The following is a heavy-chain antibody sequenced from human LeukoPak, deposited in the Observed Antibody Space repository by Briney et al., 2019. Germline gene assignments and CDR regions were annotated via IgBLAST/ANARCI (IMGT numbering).Heavy chain of an antibody. V-gene: IGHV4-39*01. Sequence: SETLSLTCTVSGGSISSSSYYWGWVRPHPGKGLEWIGSIYYSGSTYYNPSGKSRVTIFVDTSKNQFSLKLSSVTAADTAVYYCAIHPEFLRDFDYWGQGTLVTVSS. CDR2: IYYSGST. D-gene: IGHD1-14*01. J-gene: IGHJ4*02. CDR3: AIHPEFLRDFDY. CDR1: GGSISSSSYY.